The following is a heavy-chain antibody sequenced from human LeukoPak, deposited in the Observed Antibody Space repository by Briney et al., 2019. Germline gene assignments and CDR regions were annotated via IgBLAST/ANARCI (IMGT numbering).Heavy chain of an antibody. D-gene: IGHD6-13*01. CDR1: GFTASSNY. V-gene: IGHV3-66*01. CDR2: IYSGGST. Sequence: GGSLRLSSAASGFTASSNYMSWVRQAPGQGLEWVSVIYSGGSTYSPDSLKGSSTTTTNTSNNTPYHQMNILRGEETAVYYCERDRRGYSSSWYDFDYWGQGTLVTVSS. J-gene: IGHJ4*02. CDR3: ERDRRGYSSSWYDFDY.